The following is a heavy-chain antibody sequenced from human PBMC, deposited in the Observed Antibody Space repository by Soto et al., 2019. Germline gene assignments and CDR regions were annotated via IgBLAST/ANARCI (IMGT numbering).Heavy chain of an antibody. V-gene: IGHV1-69*13. J-gene: IGHJ5*02. CDR3: ARSGYSGYDPVP. CDR1: GGTFSSYA. CDR2: IIPIFGTA. D-gene: IGHD5-12*01. Sequence: SVKVSCKASGGTFSSYAISWVRQAPGQGLEWMGGIIPIFGTANYAQKFQGRVTITADESTSTAYMELSSLRSEDTAVYYCARSGYSGYDPVPWGQGTLVTVSS.